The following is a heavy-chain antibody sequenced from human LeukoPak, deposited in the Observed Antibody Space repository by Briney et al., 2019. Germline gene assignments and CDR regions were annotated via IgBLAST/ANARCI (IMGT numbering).Heavy chain of an antibody. CDR2: INHSGST. CDR1: GGSFSGYY. J-gene: IGHJ6*02. D-gene: IGHD3-16*01. V-gene: IGHV4-34*01. CDR3: AREGLGYYYYYYGMDV. Sequence: PSETLSLTCAVYGGSFSGYYWSWIRQPPGKGLEWIGEINHSGSTNYNPSLKSRVTISVDTSKNQFSLKLSSVTAADTAVYYCAREGLGYYYYYYGMDVWGQGTTVTVSS.